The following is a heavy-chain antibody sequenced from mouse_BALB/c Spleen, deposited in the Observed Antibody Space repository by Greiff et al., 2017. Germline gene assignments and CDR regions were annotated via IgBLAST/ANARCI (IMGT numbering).Heavy chain of an antibody. D-gene: IGHD2-10*02. J-gene: IGHJ4*01. CDR2: ISSGGST. V-gene: IGHV5-6-5*01. CDR3: ARSEYGNYSYAMDY. CDR1: GFTFSSYA. Sequence: EVMLVESGGGLVKPGGSLKLSCAASGFTFSSYAMSWVRQTPEKRLEWVASISSGGSTYYPDSVKGRFTISRDNARNILYLQMSSLKSEDTAMYYCARSEYGNYSYAMDYWGQGTSVTVSS.